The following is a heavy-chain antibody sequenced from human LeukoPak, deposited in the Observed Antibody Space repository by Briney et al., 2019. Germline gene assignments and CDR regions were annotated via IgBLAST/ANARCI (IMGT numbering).Heavy chain of an antibody. CDR3: ARDPQRRDGYNHDY. D-gene: IGHD5-12*01. V-gene: IGHV3-11*01. CDR2: ISKDGSAI. Sequence: PGGSLRLSCAASGFTFSDSHMSWIRQAPGKGLEWVSYISKDGSAIYYADSVRGRFTISRDNGKNSLYLQMNSLGAEDSAIYFCARDPQRRDGYNHDYWGQGTLVTVSS. J-gene: IGHJ4*02. CDR1: GFTFSDSH.